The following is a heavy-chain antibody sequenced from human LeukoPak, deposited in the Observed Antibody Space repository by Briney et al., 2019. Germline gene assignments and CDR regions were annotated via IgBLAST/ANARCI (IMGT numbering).Heavy chain of an antibody. J-gene: IGHJ5*02. Sequence: GGSLRLSCAASGFAFSTYGMHRVRQAPGKGLEWVSVIWFDGSTQYYTDSVKGRFTISRDNSKNTLFLQMNSLRAEDTAVYYCVRDPQINWNRPSPLSWGQGTLVTVSS. CDR3: VRDPQINWNRPSPLS. CDR2: IWFDGSTQ. D-gene: IGHD1-20*01. CDR1: GFAFSTYG. V-gene: IGHV3-33*01.